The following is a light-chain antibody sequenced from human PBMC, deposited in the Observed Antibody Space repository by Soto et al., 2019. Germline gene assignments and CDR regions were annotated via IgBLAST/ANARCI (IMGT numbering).Light chain of an antibody. V-gene: IGKV1-9*01. CDR2: AAS. CDR1: QGISSY. Sequence: DIQLTQSPSFLSASVGDRVTITCRASQGISSYLDWYQQKPGKAPKLLIYAASTLQSGVPSRFSGSGSGTEFTLTISSLQPEDFATYYCQQLNSYPFTCGPGTKVDIK. J-gene: IGKJ3*01. CDR3: QQLNSYPFT.